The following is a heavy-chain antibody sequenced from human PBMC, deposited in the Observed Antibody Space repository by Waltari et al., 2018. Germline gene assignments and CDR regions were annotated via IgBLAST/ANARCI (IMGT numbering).Heavy chain of an antibody. D-gene: IGHD4-17*01. Sequence: QVQLQESGPGLVKPSQTLSLTCTVSGGSISSGSYYWSWIRQPAGKGLEWIGRIYTSGSTNYNPSLKSRVTRSVDTSKNQFSLKLSSVTAADTAVYYCARERTTVTVGGDWFDPWGQGTLVTVSS. J-gene: IGHJ5*02. CDR3: ARERTTVTVGGDWFDP. V-gene: IGHV4-61*02. CDR1: GGSISSGSYY. CDR2: IYTSGST.